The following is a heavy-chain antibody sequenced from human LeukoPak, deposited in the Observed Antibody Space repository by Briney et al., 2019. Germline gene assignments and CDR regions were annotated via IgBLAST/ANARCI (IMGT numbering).Heavy chain of an antibody. V-gene: IGHV1-18*01. CDR2: ISAYNGNT. Sequence: ASVKVSCKASGYTFTSYGISWVRQAPGQGLEWMGWISAYNGNTNYAQKLQGRVTMTTDTSTSTAYMELRSLRSDDTAVYYRARDPVWFNTYYYDSSGPRTDYWGQGTLVTVSS. J-gene: IGHJ4*02. CDR1: GYTFTSYG. CDR3: ARDPVWFNTYYYDSSGPRTDY. D-gene: IGHD3-22*01.